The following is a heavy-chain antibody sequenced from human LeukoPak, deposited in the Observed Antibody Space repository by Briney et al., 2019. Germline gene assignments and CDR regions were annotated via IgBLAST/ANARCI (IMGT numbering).Heavy chain of an antibody. J-gene: IGHJ4*02. CDR1: GFTFSTYA. CDR3: AKDLRIRAGVPDY. D-gene: IGHD2-8*01. CDR2: ISSGGGFT. V-gene: IGHV3-23*01. Sequence: GGSLRLSCAASGFTFSTYAMSWVRQAPGKGLEWVSTISSGGGFTYYADSVKGRFTISRDSSKNALCLQMNSLRAEDTAVYYCAKDLRIRAGVPDYWGQGTLVTVSS.